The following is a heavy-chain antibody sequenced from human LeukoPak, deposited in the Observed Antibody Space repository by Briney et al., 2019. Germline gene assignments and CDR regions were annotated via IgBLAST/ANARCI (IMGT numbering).Heavy chain of an antibody. V-gene: IGHV3-48*01. CDR1: GFTFSNYW. J-gene: IGHJ4*02. Sequence: GGSLRLSCAASGFTFSNYWMNWVRQAPGKGLEWISYNSSDGSTIYYADSVKGRFTISRDNARNSLYLQMNSLRAEDTAVYYCARDPAMQTWLSAYYFDYWGQGTQVSVSS. D-gene: IGHD3-22*01. CDR3: ARDPAMQTWLSAYYFDY. CDR2: NSSDGSTI.